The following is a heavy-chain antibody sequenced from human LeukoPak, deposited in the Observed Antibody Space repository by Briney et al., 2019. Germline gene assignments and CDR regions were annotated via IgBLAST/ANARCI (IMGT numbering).Heavy chain of an antibody. CDR1: GGFISRGDYF. CDR2: IYNSGNT. V-gene: IGHV4-30-4*01. J-gene: IGHJ4*02. CDR3: ARAGDGYNLNLDLYFDY. D-gene: IGHD5-24*01. Sequence: SETLSLTCTVSGGFISRGDYFWSWVRQPPGKGLERFGNIYNSGNTYYNPSLKSRVTISVDTSKNQFSLTLSSVTAADTAVYYCARAGDGYNLNLDLYFDYWGQGTLVTVSS.